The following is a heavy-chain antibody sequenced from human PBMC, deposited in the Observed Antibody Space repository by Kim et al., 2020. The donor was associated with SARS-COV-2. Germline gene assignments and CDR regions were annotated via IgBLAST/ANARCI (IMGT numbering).Heavy chain of an antibody. D-gene: IGHD3-10*01. Sequence: KGRFTISRDDSKSIAYLQMNSLKTEDTAVYYCTRDEGDYYGSGTYDAFDIWGQGTMVTVSS. V-gene: IGHV3-49*02. J-gene: IGHJ3*02. CDR3: TRDEGDYYGSGTYDAFDI.